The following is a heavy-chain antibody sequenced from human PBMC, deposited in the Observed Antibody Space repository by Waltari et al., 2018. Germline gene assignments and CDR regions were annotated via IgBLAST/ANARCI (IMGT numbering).Heavy chain of an antibody. CDR1: GFTFSSYS. CDR2: ISYDGSNK. CDR3: ARDLRGLGIFDY. Sequence: QVQLVESGGGVVQPGRSLRLSCAASGFTFSSYSRPWVRQAPGKGLEWVAVISYDGSNKYYADSVKGRFTISRDNSKNTLYLQMNSLRAEDTAVYYCARDLRGLGIFDYWGQGTLVTVSS. D-gene: IGHD7-27*01. V-gene: IGHV3-30-3*01. J-gene: IGHJ4*02.